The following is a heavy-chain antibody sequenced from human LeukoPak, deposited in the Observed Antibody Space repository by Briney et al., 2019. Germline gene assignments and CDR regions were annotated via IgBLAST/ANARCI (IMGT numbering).Heavy chain of an antibody. J-gene: IGHJ4*02. CDR3: ARLDTRLSGYYFDY. CDR2: IYDSGGT. D-gene: IGHD6-25*01. Sequence: SETLSLTCTVSGGSISNDDYYWNWIRQPPGKGLEWIGYIYDSGGTLYNPSLKSRVIISGDTSKNQFPLKLSSVTAADTAVYYCARLDTRLSGYYFDYWGQGILVTVSS. V-gene: IGHV4-30-4*01. CDR1: GGSISNDDYY.